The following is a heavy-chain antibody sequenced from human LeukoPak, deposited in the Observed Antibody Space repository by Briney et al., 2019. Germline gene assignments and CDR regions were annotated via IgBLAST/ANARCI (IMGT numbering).Heavy chain of an antibody. CDR3: ARYIAVAGYYYYYYMDV. D-gene: IGHD6-19*01. V-gene: IGHV4-34*01. Sequence: PSETLSLTCAVYGGSFSGYYWSWIRQPPGKGLEWIGEINHSGSTNYNPSLKSRVTISVDTSKNQFSLKLSSVTAADTAVYYCARYIAVAGYYYYYYMDVWGKGTTVTVSS. CDR2: INHSGST. J-gene: IGHJ6*03. CDR1: GGSFSGYY.